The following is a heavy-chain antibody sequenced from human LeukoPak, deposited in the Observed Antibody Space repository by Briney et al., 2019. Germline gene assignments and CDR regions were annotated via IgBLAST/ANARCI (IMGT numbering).Heavy chain of an antibody. CDR1: ADSVTSGLHY. D-gene: IGHD5-18*01. Sequence: SETLSLTCNVCADSVTSGLHYYNWIRQHPGEGLEWIGCTHYSGSTHYKSSLRSRLIISLDTSKNQVSLKVTSVTAADTAVYYCARGPPGMYSPYFYYHMDVWGTGTPVTVSS. CDR3: ARGPPGMYSPYFYYHMDV. V-gene: IGHV4-31*03. J-gene: IGHJ6*03. CDR2: THYSGST.